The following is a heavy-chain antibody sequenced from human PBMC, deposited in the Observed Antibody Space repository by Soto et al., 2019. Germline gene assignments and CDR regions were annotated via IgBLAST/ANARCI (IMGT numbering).Heavy chain of an antibody. CDR3: ARVFQFRGAFDI. CDR2: IWYDGSNK. D-gene: IGHD2-21*01. V-gene: IGHV3-33*01. CDR1: GFTFSSYG. Sequence: QVQLVESGGGVVQPGRSLRLSCAASGFTFSSYGMRWVRQAPGKGLEWVAVIWYDGSNKYYADSVKGRFTISRDNSKNTLYLQMNSLRAEDTAVYYCARVFQFRGAFDIWGQGTMVTVSS. J-gene: IGHJ3*02.